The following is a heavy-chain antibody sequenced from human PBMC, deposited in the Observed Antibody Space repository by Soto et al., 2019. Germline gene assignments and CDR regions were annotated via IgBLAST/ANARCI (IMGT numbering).Heavy chain of an antibody. CDR1: GGTFRSYT. J-gene: IGHJ4*02. CDR2: IIPILGIA. V-gene: IGHV1-69*04. Sequence: ASVKGSCKASGGTFRSYTISWVRQAPGQGLEWMGRIIPILGIANYAQKFQGRVTITADKSTSTAYMELSSLRSEDTAVYYCARDVRDVDYYDSSGYSEDYWGQGTLVTVSS. CDR3: ARDVRDVDYYDSSGYSEDY. D-gene: IGHD3-22*01.